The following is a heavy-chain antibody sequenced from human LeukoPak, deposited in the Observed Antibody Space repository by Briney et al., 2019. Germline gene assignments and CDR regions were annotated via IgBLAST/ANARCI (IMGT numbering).Heavy chain of an antibody. J-gene: IGHJ5*02. V-gene: IGHV4-59*01. D-gene: IGHD2-15*01. CDR1: DGSISSYY. Sequence: SETLSLTCTVSDGSISSYYWSWIRQPPGKGLKWIGNIYYSGYTTYSPSLRSRVTISVDTSKNQFSLKLSSVTAADTAVYYCAVSTGDYSGGWFDPWGQGTLVTVSS. CDR2: IYYSGYT. CDR3: AVSTGDYSGGWFDP.